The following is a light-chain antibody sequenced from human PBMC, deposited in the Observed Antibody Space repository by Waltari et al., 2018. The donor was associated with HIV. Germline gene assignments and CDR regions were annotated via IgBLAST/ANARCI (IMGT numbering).Light chain of an antibody. V-gene: IGLV2-14*03. J-gene: IGLJ3*02. CDR2: DVS. Sequence: QSALPQPASVSGSPGQSITISRTGSSNAVGAYNYVSWYQHHPAKAPRLMTYDVSTRPSGVSDRFSGSKSGDAASLTISGLQPEDEADYYCESDTSTSVWVFGGGTRLTVL. CDR1: SNAVGAYNY. CDR3: ESDTSTSVWV.